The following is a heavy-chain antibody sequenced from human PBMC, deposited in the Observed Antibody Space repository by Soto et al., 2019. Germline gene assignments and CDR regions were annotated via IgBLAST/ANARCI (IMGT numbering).Heavy chain of an antibody. D-gene: IGHD1-7*01. CDR1: GFTFSSYS. CDR3: ARLGNWNYPGDDGYYYYGMDV. CDR2: ISSSSSTI. Sequence: QPGGSLRLACAASGFTFSSYSMNWVRQAPGKGPEWVSYISSSSSTIYYADSVKGRFTISRDNAKNSLYLQMNSLRDEDTAVYYCARLGNWNYPGDDGYYYYGMDVWGQGTTVTVSS. J-gene: IGHJ6*02. V-gene: IGHV3-48*02.